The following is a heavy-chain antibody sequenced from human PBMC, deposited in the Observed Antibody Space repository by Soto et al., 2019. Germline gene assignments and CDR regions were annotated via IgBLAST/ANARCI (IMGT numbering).Heavy chain of an antibody. Sequence: GGSLRLSCAASGFNFSSYSMNWVRQAPGKGLEWVSSISSSSSYIYYADSVKGRFTISRDNAKNSLYLQMNSLRAEDTAVYYCARSPPSIVATIRSFDYWGQGTLVNVSS. CDR1: GFNFSSYS. D-gene: IGHD5-12*01. J-gene: IGHJ4*02. CDR3: ARSPPSIVATIRSFDY. CDR2: ISSSSSYI. V-gene: IGHV3-21*01.